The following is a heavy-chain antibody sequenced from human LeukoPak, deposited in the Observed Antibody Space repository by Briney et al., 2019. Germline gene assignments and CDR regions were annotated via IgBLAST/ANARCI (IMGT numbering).Heavy chain of an antibody. Sequence: GGSLRLSCAASGFTVSSNYMSWVRQAPGKGLEWVSVIYSGGSTNYADSVKGRFIISRDNSKNMLYLQMNSLRVEDTAVYYCARDDSSGYEAYWGQGTLVTVSS. CDR3: ARDDSSGYEAY. D-gene: IGHD3-22*01. CDR1: GFTVSSNY. V-gene: IGHV3-66*01. J-gene: IGHJ4*02. CDR2: IYSGGST.